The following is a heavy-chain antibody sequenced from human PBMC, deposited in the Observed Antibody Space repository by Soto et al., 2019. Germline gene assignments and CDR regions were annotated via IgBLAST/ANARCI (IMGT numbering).Heavy chain of an antibody. J-gene: IGHJ4*02. CDR1: GFTVSSNY. V-gene: IGHV3-53*01. CDR2: IYSGGST. D-gene: IGHD6-19*01. Sequence: GGSLRLSCAASGFTVSSNYMSWVRQAPGKGLEWVSVIYSGGSTYYADSVKGRFTISRDNSKNTLYLQMNSLRAEDTAVYYCARSVAGPPQQWPKIYWGQGTLVTVSS. CDR3: ARSVAGPPQQWPKIY.